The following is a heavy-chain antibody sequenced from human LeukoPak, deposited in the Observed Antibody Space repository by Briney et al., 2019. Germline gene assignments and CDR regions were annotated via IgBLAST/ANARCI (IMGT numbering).Heavy chain of an antibody. CDR1: GFTFSSYG. CDR2: IRYDGSNK. Sequence: GGSLRLSCVASGFTFSSYGMHWVRQAPGKGLEWVALIRYDGSNKYYADSVKGRFTISRDNSKTTLYLQMNSLRAEDTAVYYCAKDLVVVPRVLDYWGQGTLVTVSS. D-gene: IGHD2-2*01. V-gene: IGHV3-30*02. CDR3: AKDLVVVPRVLDY. J-gene: IGHJ4*02.